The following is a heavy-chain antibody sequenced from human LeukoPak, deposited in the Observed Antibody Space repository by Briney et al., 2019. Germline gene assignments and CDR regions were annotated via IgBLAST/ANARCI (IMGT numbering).Heavy chain of an antibody. CDR1: GFTFSSYA. CDR2: ISASGGNT. J-gene: IGHJ4*02. Sequence: GGSLRLPCAAAGFTFSSYAMSWVRQAPGKGLEWVSVISASGGNTYYADSVKGRFTISRDNSKNILYLQMSSLTAEDTAIYFCAKDPKYFDYWGQGTLVTVSS. V-gene: IGHV3-23*01. CDR3: AKDPKYFDY.